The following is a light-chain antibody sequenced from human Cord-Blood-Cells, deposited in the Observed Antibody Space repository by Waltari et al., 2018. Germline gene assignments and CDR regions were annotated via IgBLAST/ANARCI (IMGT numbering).Light chain of an antibody. V-gene: IGKV3-11*01. CDR2: DAS. CDR3: QQRSNWPGT. J-gene: IGKJ2*01. CDR1: QSVSSY. Sequence: IVLTQSPATLSLSPGERATLPCRASQSVSSYLAWYQQKPGQAPRLLIYDASNRATGIPARFSGSGSGTDFTLTISSLEPEDFAVYYCQQRSNWPGTFGQGTKLEIK.